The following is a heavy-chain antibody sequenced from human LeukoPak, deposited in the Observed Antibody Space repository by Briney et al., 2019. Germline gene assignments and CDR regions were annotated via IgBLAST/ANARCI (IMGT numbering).Heavy chain of an antibody. CDR3: ARDSNFDWFDP. CDR2: IYSGRST. J-gene: IGHJ5*02. Sequence: GGSLRLSYAASGLTGNSSYMNWVGQDPRKGLEWVSVIYSGRSTYYADSVKGRFTISRDNSKNTLYLQMNSLRAEDTAVYYCARDSNFDWFDPWGQGTLVTVSS. D-gene: IGHD1-7*01. V-gene: IGHV3-66*01. CDR1: GLTGNSSY.